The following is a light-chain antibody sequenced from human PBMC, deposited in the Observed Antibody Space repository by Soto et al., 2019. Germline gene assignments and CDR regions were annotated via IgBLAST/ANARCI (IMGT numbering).Light chain of an antibody. CDR2: EVS. J-gene: IGLJ1*01. Sequence: QSALTQPASVSGSPGQSITISCTGSISDVGGYNFVNWYQQHPGKAPKLVIYEVSNRPSGVSNRFSGSKSGNTASLTISGLQSDDEADYYCTSYTGINTRIFGSGTKLTVL. CDR1: ISDVGGYNF. V-gene: IGLV2-14*01. CDR3: TSYTGINTRI.